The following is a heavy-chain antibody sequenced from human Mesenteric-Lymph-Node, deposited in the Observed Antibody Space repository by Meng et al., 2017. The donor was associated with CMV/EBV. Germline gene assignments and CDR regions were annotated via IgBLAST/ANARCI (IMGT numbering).Heavy chain of an antibody. V-gene: IGHV3-21*06. D-gene: IGHD2-21*02. Sequence: GGSLRLSCAASGFTFRTYGMNWVRQAPGKGLEWVSAITRGSSYTYYADSVKGRFTISRDDAKNSLYLQMNGLRAGDTAIYYCARGGGDSYSNEYYFDYWGRGTLVTVSS. CDR1: GFTFRTYG. CDR3: ARGGGDSYSNEYYFDY. J-gene: IGHJ4*02. CDR2: ITRGSSYT.